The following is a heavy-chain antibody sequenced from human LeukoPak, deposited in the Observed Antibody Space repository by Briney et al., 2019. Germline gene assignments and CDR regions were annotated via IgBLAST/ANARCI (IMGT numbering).Heavy chain of an antibody. V-gene: IGHV4-59*01. D-gene: IGHD5-24*01. CDR1: GGSFTPYY. Sequence: SETLSLTCTVSGGSFTPYYWSWIRQPPGKGLEWIGHIYYSGSTNYNPSLKSRVTISLDTSKNQFSLRLTSMTAADTAVYYCARGFDGPNAFDIWGQGTMVTVSS. CDR2: IYYSGST. J-gene: IGHJ3*02. CDR3: ARGFDGPNAFDI.